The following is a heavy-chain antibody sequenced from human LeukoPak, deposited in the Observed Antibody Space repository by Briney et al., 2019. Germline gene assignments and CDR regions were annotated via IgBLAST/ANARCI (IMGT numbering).Heavy chain of an antibody. Sequence: GGSLRLSCAASGFTFDDYAMHWVRQAPGKGLEWVSAISGSGGSTYYADSVKGRFTISRDNSKNTLYLQMNSLRAEGTAVYYCAKDLKAVAGTSDYWGQGTLVTVSS. V-gene: IGHV3-23*01. CDR2: ISGSGGST. CDR1: GFTFDDYA. D-gene: IGHD6-19*01. CDR3: AKDLKAVAGTSDY. J-gene: IGHJ4*02.